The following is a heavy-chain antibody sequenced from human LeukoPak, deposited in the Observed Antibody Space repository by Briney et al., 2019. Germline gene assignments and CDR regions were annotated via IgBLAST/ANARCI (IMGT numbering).Heavy chain of an antibody. CDR1: GFSFSTYQ. V-gene: IGHV3-33*06. CDR3: SKDPPISAAGPRYSDR. D-gene: IGHD6-13*01. Sequence: GGSLRLSCTASGFSFSTYQMHWVRQAPGTGLEWVAVIWSDGSNHFYPDSMKGRFTISRDNSKNTLFLQMNSLRVEDTGVYYCSKDPPISAAGPRYSDRWGQGTLVTVSS. J-gene: IGHJ4*02. CDR2: IWSDGSNH.